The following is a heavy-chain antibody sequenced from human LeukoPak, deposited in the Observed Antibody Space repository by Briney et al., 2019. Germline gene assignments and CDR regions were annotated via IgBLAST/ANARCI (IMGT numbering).Heavy chain of an antibody. J-gene: IGHJ2*01. CDR1: GGSISSSSYY. Sequence: SETLSLXCTVSGGSISSSSYYWVWIRQPPGKGLEWIGSIYYSGITYYNPSLKSRVTISVDTSKNQFSLKLSSVTAADTAVYYCARDSDYDFSSGYRSYWYFDLWGRGTLVTVSS. V-gene: IGHV4-39*02. D-gene: IGHD3-3*01. CDR2: IYYSGIT. CDR3: ARDSDYDFSSGYRSYWYFDL.